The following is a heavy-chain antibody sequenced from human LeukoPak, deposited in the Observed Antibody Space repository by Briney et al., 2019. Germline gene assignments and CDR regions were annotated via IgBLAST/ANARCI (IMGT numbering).Heavy chain of an antibody. V-gene: IGHV3-48*04. CDR3: ARGGSPTGVFDY. CDR2: ITGNSHTI. D-gene: IGHD7-27*01. J-gene: IGHJ4*02. CDR1: GFTFNTYS. Sequence: GGSLRLSCEASGFTFNTYSMNWVRQAPGKGLEWVSYITGNSHTIYYADSVKGRFTISRDNAKNSLYLQMNSLRAEDTAVYYCARGGSPTGVFDYWGQGTLVTVSS.